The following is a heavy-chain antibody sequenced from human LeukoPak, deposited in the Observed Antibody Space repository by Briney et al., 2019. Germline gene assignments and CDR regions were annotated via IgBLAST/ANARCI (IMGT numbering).Heavy chain of an antibody. CDR1: GYTLTELS. Sequence: ASVKVSCKVSGYTLTELSIHWVRQAPGKGLEWMGGFDPEDGDAIYAQSFQGRVTMTEDTSTDTPYMELRSLGSEDTAVYYCTTRHSGSWFGAFDIWGQGTMVTLSS. CDR2: FDPEDGDA. CDR3: TTRHSGSWFGAFDI. V-gene: IGHV1-24*01. D-gene: IGHD1-26*01. J-gene: IGHJ3*02.